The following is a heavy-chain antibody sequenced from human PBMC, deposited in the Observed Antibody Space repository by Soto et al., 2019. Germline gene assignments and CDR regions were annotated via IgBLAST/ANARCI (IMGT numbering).Heavy chain of an antibody. Sequence: SVKVSFKASGYTFTSYYMHWVRQAPVQGLEWMGIINPSGGSTSYAQKFQGRVTMTRDTSTSTVYMELSSLRSEDTAVYYCARGRAPILEPQAPTDYWGQGTLVTVYS. CDR2: INPSGGST. V-gene: IGHV1-46*01. CDR3: ARGRAPILEPQAPTDY. CDR1: GYTFTSYY. J-gene: IGHJ4*02. D-gene: IGHD1-1*01.